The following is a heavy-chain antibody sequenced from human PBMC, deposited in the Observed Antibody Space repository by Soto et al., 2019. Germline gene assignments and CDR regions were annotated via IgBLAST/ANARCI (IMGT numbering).Heavy chain of an antibody. V-gene: IGHV3-72*01. CDR1: GFTFSDHY. CDR3: ARAVYHYDL. D-gene: IGHD3-3*01. CDR2: ARNKANSYTT. J-gene: IGHJ4*02. Sequence: EVQLVESGGGLVQPGGSLRLSCVVSGFTFSDHYMDWVRQAPGKGLEWVGRARNKANSYTTEYAASVKGRFIISRDDSKDSLYLQMNSLKTEDTAVYYCARAVYHYDLWGQGILVTVSS.